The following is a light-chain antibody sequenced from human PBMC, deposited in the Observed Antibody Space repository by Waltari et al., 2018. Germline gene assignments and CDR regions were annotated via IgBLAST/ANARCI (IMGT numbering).Light chain of an antibody. CDR1: QGISSY. CDR2: AAS. J-gene: IGKJ3*01. CDR3: QQYYTFPFT. Sequence: AIRMTPSPPSFSASTGDRVTITCRANQGISSYLAWFQQKPGKAPKLLIYAASTLQTGVPSRFSGSGSGTDFTLTISCLQSEDLATYYCQQYYTFPFTFGPGTKVDVK. V-gene: IGKV1-8*01.